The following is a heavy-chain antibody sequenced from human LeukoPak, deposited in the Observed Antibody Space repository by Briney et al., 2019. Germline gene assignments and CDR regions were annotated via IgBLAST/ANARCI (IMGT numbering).Heavy chain of an antibody. CDR1: GFSISTYV. Sequence: GGSLRLSCTVSGFSISTYVMNWVRRAPGKGLEWVSAVSGRTDDTVYADSVKGRFTISRDSSKKTVYLQMNSLRVEDTAIYYCVKRGGSNGWGAFDIWGQGTMVTVSS. J-gene: IGHJ3*02. V-gene: IGHV3-23*01. CDR2: VSGRTDDT. CDR3: VKRGGSNGWGAFDI. D-gene: IGHD6-19*01.